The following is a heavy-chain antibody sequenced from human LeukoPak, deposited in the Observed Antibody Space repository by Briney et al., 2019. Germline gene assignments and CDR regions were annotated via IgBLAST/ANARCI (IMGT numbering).Heavy chain of an antibody. V-gene: IGHV4-34*01. J-gene: IGHJ4*02. D-gene: IGHD2-15*01. CDR2: INHSGST. CDR3: ARGQYCSGGSCYFLVDY. Sequence: SETLSLTCAVYGGSFSGYYWSWIRQPPGKGLEWIGEINHSGSTNYSPSLKSRVTISVDTSKNQFSLKLSSVTAADTAVYYCARGQYCSGGSCYFLVDYWGQGTLVTVSS. CDR1: GGSFSGYY.